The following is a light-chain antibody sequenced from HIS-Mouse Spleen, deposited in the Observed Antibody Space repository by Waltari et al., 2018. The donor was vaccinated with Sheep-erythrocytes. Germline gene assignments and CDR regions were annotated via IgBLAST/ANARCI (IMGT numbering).Light chain of an antibody. J-gene: IGLJ1*01. Sequence: QSALTQPASVSGSPGQSITIPCPGPSSDVAGYNYVTWYQQHQGKAPKLMIYDVSNRPSGVSNRFSGSKSGNTASLTISGLQAEDEADYYCSSYTSSSSYVFGTGTKVTVL. CDR1: SSDVAGYNY. CDR3: SSYTSSSSYV. CDR2: DVS. V-gene: IGLV2-14*03.